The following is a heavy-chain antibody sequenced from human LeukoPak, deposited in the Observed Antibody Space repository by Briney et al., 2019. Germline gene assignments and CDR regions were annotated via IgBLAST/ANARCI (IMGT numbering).Heavy chain of an antibody. V-gene: IGHV4-4*02. Sequence: SGTLSLTCAVSGGSISSSNWWSWVRQPPGKGLEWIGEIYHSGSTNYHPSLQSRVTISVHKSKNQFSLKLSSVTAADTAVYYCARGVGYYGSGSSYRWFDPWGQETLVTVSS. J-gene: IGHJ5*02. D-gene: IGHD3-10*01. CDR2: IYHSGST. CDR1: GGSISSSNW. CDR3: ARGVGYYGSGSSYRWFDP.